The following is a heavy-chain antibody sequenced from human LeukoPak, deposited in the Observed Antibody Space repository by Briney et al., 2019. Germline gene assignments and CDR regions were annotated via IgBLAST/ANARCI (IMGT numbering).Heavy chain of an antibody. CDR1: GGTFSSYA. J-gene: IGHJ1*01. Sequence: SVKVSCKASGGTFSSYAISCVRQAPGQGLEWMGRIIPILGIANYAQKFQGRVTITADKSTSTAYMELSSLRSEDTAVYYCARNLYYYDSSGYPVQHWGQGTLVTVSS. CDR2: IIPILGIA. V-gene: IGHV1-69*04. D-gene: IGHD3-22*01. CDR3: ARNLYYYDSSGYPVQH.